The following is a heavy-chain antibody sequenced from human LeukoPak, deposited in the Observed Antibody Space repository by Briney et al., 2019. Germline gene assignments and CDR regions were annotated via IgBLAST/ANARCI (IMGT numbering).Heavy chain of an antibody. V-gene: IGHV3-23*01. CDR1: GFTFSSYG. D-gene: IGHD6-13*01. Sequence: GGSLRLSCAASGFTFSSYGMSWVRQAPGKGLEWVSAISGSGGSTYYADSVKGRFTISRDNSKNTLYLQMNSLRAEDTAVYYCAKDSSWYGTYYYYYYYVDVWGKGTTVTISS. J-gene: IGHJ6*03. CDR2: ISGSGGST. CDR3: AKDSSWYGTYYYYYYYVDV.